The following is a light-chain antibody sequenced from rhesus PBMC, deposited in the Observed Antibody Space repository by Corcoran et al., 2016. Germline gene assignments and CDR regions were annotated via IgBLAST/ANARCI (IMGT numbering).Light chain of an antibody. V-gene: IGKV3-42*03. CDR1: QTVSNN. Sequence: EIVMTQSPATLSLSPGERATLSCRASQTVSNNLAWYQQNPGRAPRLLIYGASTRATGIPDRFSGSGSGTDFTLTISGLAPEDFALCYCQHYSSWPLTFGGGTKVEIK. CDR3: QHYSSWPLT. CDR2: GAS. J-gene: IGKJ4*01.